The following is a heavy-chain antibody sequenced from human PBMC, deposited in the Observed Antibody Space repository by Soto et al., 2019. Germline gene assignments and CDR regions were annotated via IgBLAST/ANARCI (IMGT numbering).Heavy chain of an antibody. CDR2: IYWDDAK. CDR3: ARKGPEDWPLDY. D-gene: IGHD3-9*01. Sequence: SGPTLVNPTQTLTLTCTFCGFSLTTRGVGVGWIRQPPGKALEWLALIYWDDAKEYSPSLKNRLTISKDSSKNQVVLTMTNMGPMDTGTYYCARKGPEDWPLDYWGQGTLVTVSS. CDR1: GFSLTTRGVG. V-gene: IGHV2-5*02. J-gene: IGHJ4*02.